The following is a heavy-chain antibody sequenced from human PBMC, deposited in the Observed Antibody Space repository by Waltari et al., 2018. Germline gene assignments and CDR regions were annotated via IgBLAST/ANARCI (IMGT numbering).Heavy chain of an antibody. CDR1: GFTFGDYA. CDR3: TRDGGEDIVVVPAAMGGDY. V-gene: IGHV3-49*03. J-gene: IGHJ4*02. CDR2: IRSKAYGGTT. D-gene: IGHD2-2*01. Sequence: EVQLVESGGGLVQPGRSLSLSCTASGFTFGDYAMSWFRQAPGKGLEWVGFIRSKAYGGTTEYAASVKGRFTISRDDSKSIAYLQMNSLKTEDTAVYYCTRDGGEDIVVVPAAMGGDYWGQGTLVTVSS.